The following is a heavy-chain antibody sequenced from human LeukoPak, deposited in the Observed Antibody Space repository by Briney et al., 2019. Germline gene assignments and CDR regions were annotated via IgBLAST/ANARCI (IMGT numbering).Heavy chain of an antibody. CDR3: ARSHTSGTTF. J-gene: IGHJ4*02. CDR2: MFYSGNT. V-gene: IGHV4-39*01. D-gene: IGHD1-1*01. CDR1: GGSISSSNDY. Sequence: SETLSLTCSVSGGSISSSNDYWGWIRQPRGKGLEWIGSMFYSGNTYYNPSLKSRLTISVDTSKNQFSLKLNSVTAAATAVYYCARSHTSGTTFWGQGTLVTVSS.